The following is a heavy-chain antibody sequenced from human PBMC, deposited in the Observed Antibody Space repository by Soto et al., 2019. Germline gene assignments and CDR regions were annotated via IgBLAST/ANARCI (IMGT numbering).Heavy chain of an antibody. CDR3: ARGRRGSSFLTPDY. CDR1: GFTFSSYS. D-gene: IGHD6-6*01. V-gene: IGHV3-48*02. Sequence: GGSLRLSCAASGFTFSSYSMNWVRQAPGKGLEWVSYISSSSSTIYYADSVKGRFTISRDNAKNSLYLQMNSLRDEDTAVYYCARGRRGSSFLTPDYWGQGTLVTVSS. J-gene: IGHJ4*02. CDR2: ISSSSSTI.